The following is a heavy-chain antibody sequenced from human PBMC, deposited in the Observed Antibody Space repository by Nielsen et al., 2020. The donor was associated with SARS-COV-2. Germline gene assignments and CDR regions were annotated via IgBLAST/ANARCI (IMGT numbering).Heavy chain of an antibody. V-gene: IGHV3-21*01. CDR3: AKLFESGSYYYYGMDV. J-gene: IGHJ6*02. Sequence: VRQAPGKGLEWVSSISSSSSYIYYADSVKGRFTISRDNSKNTLYLQMNSLRAEDTAVYYCAKLFESGSYYYYGMDVWGQGTTVTVSS. D-gene: IGHD1-26*01. CDR2: ISSSSSYI.